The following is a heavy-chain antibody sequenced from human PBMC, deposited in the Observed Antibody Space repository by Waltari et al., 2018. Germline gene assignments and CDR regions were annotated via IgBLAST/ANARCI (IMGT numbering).Heavy chain of an antibody. J-gene: IGHJ4*02. Sequence: VQLAESGGVLVQSGRSMSFSCTASGFTFGDYSMNGVRQVPGKGLEWVGFIRSKTYGGAPEYAASVKGRFTISRDDSKSVAYLQMNSLRTEDTALYYCTRADGMTDLDYWGQGALVTVSS. V-gene: IGHV3-49*04. CDR1: GFTFGDYS. CDR3: TRADGMTDLDY. CDR2: IRSKTYGGAP.